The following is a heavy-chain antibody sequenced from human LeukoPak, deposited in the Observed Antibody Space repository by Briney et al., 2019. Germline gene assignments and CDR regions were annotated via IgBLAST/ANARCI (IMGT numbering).Heavy chain of an antibody. J-gene: IGHJ3*02. CDR1: GFTFSSYW. CDR2: IKQDGSEK. Sequence: GGSLRLSCAASGFTFSSYWMSWVRQAPGKGLEWVANIKQDGSEKYYVDSVKGRFTISRDNAKNSLYLQMNSLRAEDTAVYYCARVGGYSYGDAFDIWGQGTMVTVSS. D-gene: IGHD5-18*01. V-gene: IGHV3-7*01. CDR3: ARVGGYSYGDAFDI.